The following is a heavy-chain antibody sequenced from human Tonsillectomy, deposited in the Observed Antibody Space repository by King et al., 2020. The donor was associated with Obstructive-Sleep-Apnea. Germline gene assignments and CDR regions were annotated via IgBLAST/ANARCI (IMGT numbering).Heavy chain of an antibody. CDR3: ARVNTGEGMHV. Sequence: VQLVESGGGLVQPGGSLSLSCAASGFTFTNYAMTWVRQAPGMGLAWVSAISFGSDTIYYADSVKGRFTISRDNSKNTLYLQMNSLRAEDTAVYYCARVNTGEGMHVWGQGTTVTVPS. J-gene: IGHJ6*02. V-gene: IGHV3-23*04. CDR2: ISFGSDTI. CDR1: GFTFTNYA. D-gene: IGHD3-16*01.